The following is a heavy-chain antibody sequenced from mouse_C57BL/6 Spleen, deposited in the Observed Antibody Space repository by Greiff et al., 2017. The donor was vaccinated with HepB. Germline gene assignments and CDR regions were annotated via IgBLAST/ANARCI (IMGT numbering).Heavy chain of an antibody. D-gene: IGHD1-1*01. CDR1: GYTFTSYW. CDR3: ARSRYYGSSPWYFDV. V-gene: IGHV1-55*01. Sequence: QVQLQQSGAELVKPGASVKMSCKASGYTFTSYWITWVKQRPGQGLEWIGDIYPGSGSTNYNEKFKSKATLTVDTSSSTAYMQLSSLTSEDSAVYYCARSRYYGSSPWYFDVWGTGTTVTVSS. CDR2: IYPGSGST. J-gene: IGHJ1*03.